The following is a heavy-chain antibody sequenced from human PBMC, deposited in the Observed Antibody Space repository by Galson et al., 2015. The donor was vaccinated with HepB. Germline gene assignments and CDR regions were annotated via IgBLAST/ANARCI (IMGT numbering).Heavy chain of an antibody. J-gene: IGHJ4*02. D-gene: IGHD6-19*01. CDR3: AKLVAGTGDYFDY. CDR2: ISYSGGSA. V-gene: IGHV3-23*01. Sequence: LRLSCAASGFTFSSYAMSWVRQAPGKGLEWVSVISYSGGSAYYADSVKGRFTISRDNSKKTLYLQMNSLRAEDTAVYYCAKLVAGTGDYFDYWGQGTLVTVSS. CDR1: GFTFSSYA.